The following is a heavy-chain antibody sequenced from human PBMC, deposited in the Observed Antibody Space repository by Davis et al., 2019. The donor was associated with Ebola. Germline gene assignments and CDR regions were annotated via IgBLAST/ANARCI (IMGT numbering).Heavy chain of an antibody. V-gene: IGHV1-18*01. CDR2: ISAYNGNT. CDR3: ARGGYCSSTSCRRLYYYYYGMDV. D-gene: IGHD2-2*01. CDR1: GYTFTTYG. J-gene: IGHJ6*02. Sequence: ASVKVSCKASGYTFTTYGISWVRQVPGQGLEWMGWISAYNGNTNSAQKVQDRITMTTDTSTSTAYMELRSLRSDDTAVYYCARGGYCSSTSCRRLYYYYYGMDVWGQGTTVTVSS.